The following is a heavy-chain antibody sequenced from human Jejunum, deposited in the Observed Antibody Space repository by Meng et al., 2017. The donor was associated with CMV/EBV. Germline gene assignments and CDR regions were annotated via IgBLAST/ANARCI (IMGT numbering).Heavy chain of an antibody. CDR2: ISYDGSKT. Sequence: GPNFNRYGMHCVRQAPGKGLEWVATISYDGSKTYYRESVRGRFAILRDISKNTLVLQLNSLRTDDTAVYYCAAEYQLLNAPYYEYWGQGTLVTVSS. D-gene: IGHD2-2*01. V-gene: IGHV3-30*10. CDR3: AAEYQLLNAPYYEY. J-gene: IGHJ4*02. CDR1: GPNFNRYG.